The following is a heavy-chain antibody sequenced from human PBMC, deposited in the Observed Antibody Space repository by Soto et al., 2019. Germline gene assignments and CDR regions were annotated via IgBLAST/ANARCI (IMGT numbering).Heavy chain of an antibody. CDR2: IIPVCGLV. Sequence: QVHLLLPSGAEVKKPGSSVKVSCKASGGTPSNSAISWVRQAPGQGLEWMGGIIPVCGLVKYAQNFQGRVTITADESTNTAYMELSSLRPEDTAVYYCAGGRIVVVGSRAYYGMDVWGQGTTVTVSS. CDR3: AGGRIVVVGSRAYYGMDV. CDR1: GGTPSNSA. D-gene: IGHD3-22*01. V-gene: IGHV1-69*01. J-gene: IGHJ6*02.